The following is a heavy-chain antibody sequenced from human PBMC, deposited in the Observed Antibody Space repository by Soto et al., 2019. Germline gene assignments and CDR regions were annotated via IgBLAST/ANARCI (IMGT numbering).Heavy chain of an antibody. D-gene: IGHD6-13*01. CDR3: ARDYPIAAAQGKYYYYGLDV. V-gene: IGHV4-30-4*02. CDR2: IYYSGST. Sequence: SETLSLTCTVSGGSISSGDYYWSWIRQPPGKGLEWIGYIYYSGSTYYNPSLKSRVTISVDTSENRISLKLSSVTAADTAVYYCARDYPIAAAQGKYYYYGLDVWGQGTTVTVS. J-gene: IGHJ6*02. CDR1: GGSISSGDYY.